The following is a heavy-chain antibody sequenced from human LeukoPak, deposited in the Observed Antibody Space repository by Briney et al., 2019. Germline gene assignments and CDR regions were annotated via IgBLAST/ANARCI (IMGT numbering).Heavy chain of an antibody. CDR3: ASGIAAAGTNYYYGMDV. Sequence: NTSETLSLTCTVSGDSVSSSSYYWGWIRQPPGKGLEWIGSIYYSGSTYYNPSLKSRVTISVDTSKNQFSLKLSSVTAADTAVYYCASGIAAAGTNYYYGMDVWGQGTTVTVSS. CDR1: GDSVSSSSYY. V-gene: IGHV4-39*01. D-gene: IGHD6-13*01. J-gene: IGHJ6*02. CDR2: IYYSGST.